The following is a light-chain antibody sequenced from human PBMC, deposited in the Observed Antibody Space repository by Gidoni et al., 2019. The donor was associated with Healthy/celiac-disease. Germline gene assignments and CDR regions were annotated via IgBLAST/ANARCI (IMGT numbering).Light chain of an antibody. J-gene: IGKJ1*01. CDR3: MQAKKNPRT. V-gene: IGKV2-28*01. CDR2: WDS. CDR1: QGLLHNKVYNY. Sequence: VPPAEPASNSCRSNQGLLHNKVYNYLDWYQQKPGQSPQLLIYWDSNRESGVPDRFSGSGSGTDFTRKISRVEAEDVGIYYCMQAKKNPRTFGQGTKVEIK.